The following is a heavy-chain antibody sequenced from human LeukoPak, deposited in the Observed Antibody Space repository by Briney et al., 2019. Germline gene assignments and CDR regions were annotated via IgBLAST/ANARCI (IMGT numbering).Heavy chain of an antibody. V-gene: IGHV4-39*02. CDR2: IYYHENT. D-gene: IGHD1-26*01. Sequence: PSETLSLTCTVSGGSISSSSDYWGWIRQAPGKGLEWIGSIYYHENTYYNSSLKSRVTISVDTSKNQFSLKLNSVTAADTAVYFCARDWELEKRFDYWGQGTLVTVSS. J-gene: IGHJ4*02. CDR1: GGSISSSSDY. CDR3: ARDWELEKRFDY.